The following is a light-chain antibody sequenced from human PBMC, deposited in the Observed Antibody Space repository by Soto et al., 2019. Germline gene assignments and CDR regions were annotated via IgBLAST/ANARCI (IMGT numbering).Light chain of an antibody. CDR1: QTVRSD. J-gene: IGKJ1*01. CDR3: QQYNNWPPWT. V-gene: IGKV3-15*01. Sequence: EIVMTQSPATLSVSPGERATLSCRASQTVRSDLAWYQQKPGQPPRLLICGASTRATGIPARFSGSGSGTDFTLTISSLQSEDFAVYYCQQYNNWPPWTFGQGTKVDIK. CDR2: GAS.